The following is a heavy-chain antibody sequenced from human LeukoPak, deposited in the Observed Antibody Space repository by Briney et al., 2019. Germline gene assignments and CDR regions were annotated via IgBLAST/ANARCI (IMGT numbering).Heavy chain of an antibody. CDR1: AYHKRRGDD. D-gene: IGHD1-1*01. V-gene: IGHV4-38-2*01. Sequence: SETLSLTCAGSAYHKRRGDDSGWIRQTPGKGLEWIGSLSDSGSTYYNPSLKSRDTISVDTSKNHFHLRLRSVTAADTPVYYCAISVPAFDYWDQGTLVTVSS. J-gene: IGHJ4*02. CDR3: AISVPAFDY. CDR2: LSDSGST.